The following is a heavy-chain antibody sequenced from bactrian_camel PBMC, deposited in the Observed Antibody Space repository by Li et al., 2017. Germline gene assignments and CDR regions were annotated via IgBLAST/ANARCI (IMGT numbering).Heavy chain of an antibody. CDR2: IYLRGGTT. Sequence: DVQLVESGGGSVQAGGSLRLSCIVSGYTSSGYCLGWFRQSPEKEREGVAAIYLRGGTTYYADSVKGRFTFSQDDAKNMVYLQMNSLTPEDTAMYYCAAGRRAGGWCSMPIFTQSFDYWGQGTQVTVS. CDR1: GYTSSGYC. CDR3: AAGRRAGGWCSMPIFTQSFDY. J-gene: IGHJ4*01. V-gene: IGHV3S40*01. D-gene: IGHD5*01.